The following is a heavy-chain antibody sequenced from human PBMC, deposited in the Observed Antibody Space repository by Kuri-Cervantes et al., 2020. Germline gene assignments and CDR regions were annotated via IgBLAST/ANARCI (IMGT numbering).Heavy chain of an antibody. V-gene: IGHV3-9*01. J-gene: IGHJ4*02. D-gene: IGHD6-19*01. CDR1: GFTFDDYA. CDR2: ISWNSGSI. Sequence: SPKISCAASGFTFDDYAMHWVRQAPGKGLEWVSGISWNSGSIGYADSVKGRFTISRDNAKNSLYLQMNSLRAEDTALYYCAKEGYSSGWSRGGFDYWGQGTLVTVSS. CDR3: AKEGYSSGWSRGGFDY.